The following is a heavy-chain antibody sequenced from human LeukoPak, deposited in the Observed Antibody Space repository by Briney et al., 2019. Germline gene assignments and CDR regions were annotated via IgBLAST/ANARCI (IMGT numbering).Heavy chain of an antibody. V-gene: IGHV3-23*01. D-gene: IGHD5-18*01. CDR3: AKDGQSGYSYG. CDR1: GFTFSSYA. J-gene: IGHJ4*02. Sequence: GGSLRLSCAASGFTFSSYAMSWVRQAPGKGLEWVSAMSGSGGSTYYADSVKGRFTISRDNSKNTLYLQMNSLRAEDTAVYYCAKDGQSGYSYGGGQGTLVTVSS. CDR2: MSGSGGST.